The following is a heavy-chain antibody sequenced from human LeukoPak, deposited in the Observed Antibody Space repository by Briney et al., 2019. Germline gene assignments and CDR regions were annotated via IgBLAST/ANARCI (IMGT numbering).Heavy chain of an antibody. J-gene: IGHJ4*02. V-gene: IGHV1-2*02. CDR2: INPNSGGT. Sequence: ASVKVSCKASGYTFTGYYMHWVRQAPGQGLEWMGWINPNSGGTNYAQKFQGRVTMTRDTSISTAYMELSRLRSDDTAVYYCARDFLPGIAAAGTDYWGQGTLVTVSS. CDR3: ARDFLPGIAAAGTDY. D-gene: IGHD6-13*01. CDR1: GYTFTGYY.